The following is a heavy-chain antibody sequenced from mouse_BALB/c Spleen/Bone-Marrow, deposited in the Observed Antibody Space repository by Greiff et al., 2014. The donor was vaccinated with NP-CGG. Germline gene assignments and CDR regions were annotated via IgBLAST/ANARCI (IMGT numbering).Heavy chain of an antibody. J-gene: IGHJ4*01. D-gene: IGHD1-2*01. CDR1: GFSLTNYG. CDR3: ARITTATGAMDY. CDR2: IWADGST. Sequence: VKVVESGPGLVAPSQSLSITCTVSGFSLTNYGVHWVRQPPGKGLEWLGAIWADGSTNYNSALMSRLSISKDNSKSQVFFKMSSLQTDDTAMYYCARITTATGAMDYWGQGTSVTVSS. V-gene: IGHV2-9*02.